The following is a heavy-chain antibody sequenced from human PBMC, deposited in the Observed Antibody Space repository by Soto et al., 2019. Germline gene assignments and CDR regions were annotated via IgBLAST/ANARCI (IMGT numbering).Heavy chain of an antibody. CDR2: IRSRANNYAT. D-gene: IGHD2-2*02. CDR1: GYTFTIYD. CDR3: CRGQGAPIGDYYDHGLDV. V-gene: IGHV3-73*01. J-gene: IGHJ6*02. Sequence: KVSCKASGYTFTIYDINCVLQSSLKWLDWVGRIRSRANNYATSAAVSVRGRFTFSRDDSKNTSYLQMNTLKTDDTAIYYCCRGQGAPIGDYYDHGLDVWGQGTPVTVSS.